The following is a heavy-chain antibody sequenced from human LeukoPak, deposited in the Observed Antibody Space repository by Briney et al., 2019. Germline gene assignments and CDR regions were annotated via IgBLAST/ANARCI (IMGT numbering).Heavy chain of an antibody. D-gene: IGHD6-13*01. CDR2: IIPIFGTA. V-gene: IGHV1-69*13. J-gene: IGHJ5*02. Sequence: GASVKVSCKASGGTFSSYAISWVRQAPGQGLEWMGGIIPIFGTANYAQKFQGRVTITADESTSTAYMELSSLRSEDTAVYYYARDGIAAAGPGGWFDPWGQGTLVTVSS. CDR3: ARDGIAAAGPGGWFDP. CDR1: GGTFSSYA.